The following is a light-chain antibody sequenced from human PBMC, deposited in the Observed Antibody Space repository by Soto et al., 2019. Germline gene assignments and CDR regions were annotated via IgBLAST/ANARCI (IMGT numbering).Light chain of an antibody. CDR2: GAS. J-gene: IGKJ1*01. CDR3: QQYGSSPPT. V-gene: IGKV3-20*01. CDR1: QSVSSSY. Sequence: EIVLTQSPGTLSLSPGERATLSCRASQSVSSSYLAWYQQTPGQAPRLLIYGASSRATGIPDRFSGSGSGTDFTLTISRLEPEDFAAYYCQQYGSSPPTFGQGTNVEIK.